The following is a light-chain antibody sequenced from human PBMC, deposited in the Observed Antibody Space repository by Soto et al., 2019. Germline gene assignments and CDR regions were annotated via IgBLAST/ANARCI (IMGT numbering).Light chain of an antibody. J-gene: IGKJ1*01. V-gene: IGKV3-15*01. CDR1: QSVSSN. Sequence: EIVMTQSPATLSVSPGEEDTLSCRASQSVSSNLAWYQQKPGQAPRLLIYGVSTRASGIPARFSGSGSGTEFTLTISSLQSEDFAVYYCQQYYNWWTFGQGTKVDIK. CDR2: GVS. CDR3: QQYYNWWT.